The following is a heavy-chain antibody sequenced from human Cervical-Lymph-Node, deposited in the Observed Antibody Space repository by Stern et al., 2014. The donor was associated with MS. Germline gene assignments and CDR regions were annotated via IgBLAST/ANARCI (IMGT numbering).Heavy chain of an antibody. Sequence: VQLVESGGGVVQPGGSLRLSCAGSGYTFKNYGMHWVRQAPGKGLACVAVIWHDGSKAYYADSVRGRFTIARDDSKRTLFLQMNSLRADDTAVYYCARDAGVIAVALDYWGQGTLVTVSS. CDR2: IWHDGSKA. CDR1: GYTFKNYG. V-gene: IGHV3-33*01. CDR3: ARDAGVIAVALDY. J-gene: IGHJ4*02. D-gene: IGHD2-21*01.